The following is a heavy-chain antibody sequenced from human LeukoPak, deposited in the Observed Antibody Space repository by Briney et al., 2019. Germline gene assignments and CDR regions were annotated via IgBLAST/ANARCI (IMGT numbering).Heavy chain of an antibody. Sequence: SETLSLTCAVYGGSFSGYYWSWIRQPPGKGLEWIGEINHSGSTNYNPSLKSRVTISVDTSKNQFSLKLSSVTAADTAVYYCARVGREPNGGLDYWGQGTLVTVSS. CDR1: GGSFSGYY. J-gene: IGHJ4*02. D-gene: IGHD1-14*01. V-gene: IGHV4-34*01. CDR2: INHSGST. CDR3: ARVGREPNGGLDY.